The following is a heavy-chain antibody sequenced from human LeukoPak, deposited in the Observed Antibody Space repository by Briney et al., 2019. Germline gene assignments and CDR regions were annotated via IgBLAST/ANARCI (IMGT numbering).Heavy chain of an antibody. CDR2: IKTDGSQI. D-gene: IGHD1-14*01. CDR3: VKGNPLDY. Sequence: GGSLRLSCVASGLPFSSYWMTWVRQAPGKGLEWVANIKTDGSQIYYVDSVKGRFTISRDNSKNTLYLHINSLRAEDTAVYYCVKGNPLDYWGQGTLVIVSS. CDR1: GLPFSSYW. V-gene: IGHV3-7*01. J-gene: IGHJ4*02.